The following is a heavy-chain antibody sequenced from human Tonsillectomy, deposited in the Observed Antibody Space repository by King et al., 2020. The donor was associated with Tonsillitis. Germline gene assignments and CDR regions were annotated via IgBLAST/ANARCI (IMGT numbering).Heavy chain of an antibody. Sequence: VTLKESGPALVKPTQTLTLTCTVSGFSLNTSGVCVSWIRQPPGKALEWLALVDWDDDKYYSTSLKTRLTISKDTSKNQVVLTMTNMDPVDTATYYCARTGSSSWSFDYWGQGTLVAVSS. V-gene: IGHV2-70*01. J-gene: IGHJ4*02. CDR1: GFSLNTSGVC. CDR2: VDWDDDK. D-gene: IGHD6-13*01. CDR3: ARTGSSSWSFDY.